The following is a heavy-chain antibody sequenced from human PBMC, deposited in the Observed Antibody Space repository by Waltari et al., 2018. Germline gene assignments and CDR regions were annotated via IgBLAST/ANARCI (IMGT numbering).Heavy chain of an antibody. Sequence: QLQLQESGPGLVKPSETLSLTCTVSGGSISSSSYYWGWIRQPPGKGLEWIGGIYYSGSTYYNPSLKSRVTISVDTSKNQFSLKLSSVTAADTAVYYCARLGMVYAFDIWGQGTMVTVSS. CDR1: GGSISSSSYY. D-gene: IGHD7-27*01. CDR3: ARLGMVYAFDI. J-gene: IGHJ3*02. CDR2: IYYSGST. V-gene: IGHV4-39*01.